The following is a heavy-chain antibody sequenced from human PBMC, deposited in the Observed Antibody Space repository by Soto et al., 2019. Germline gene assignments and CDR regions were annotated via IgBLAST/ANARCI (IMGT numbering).Heavy chain of an antibody. CDR3: ANGPRGPEN. Sequence: VQLLESGGGLVQPGGSLRLSCAASGFIFSTYGMIWVRQAPGKGLEWVSGVTTDSKTYYAESVEGRFTISRDNSKNTLYLQMSSLRTEHTAVYHCANGPRGPENWGQGTLVTVSS. V-gene: IGHV3-23*05. CDR1: GFIFSTYG. D-gene: IGHD5-12*01. J-gene: IGHJ4*02. CDR2: VTTDSKT.